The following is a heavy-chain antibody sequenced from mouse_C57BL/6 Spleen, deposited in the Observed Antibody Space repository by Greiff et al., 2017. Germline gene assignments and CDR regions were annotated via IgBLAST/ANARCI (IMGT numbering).Heavy chain of an antibody. V-gene: IGHV3-8*01. CDR1: GYSITSDY. D-gene: IGHD3-2*02. J-gene: IGHJ2*01. CDR2: ISYSGST. CDR3: ARNGAQATWGDYYFDY. Sequence: EVQLQESGPGLAKPSQTLSLTCSVTGYSITSDYWNWIRKFPGNKLEYMGYISYSGSTYYNPSLKSRISITREPSKNQYYLQLNSVTTEDTATYYWARNGAQATWGDYYFDYWGQGTTRTVSS.